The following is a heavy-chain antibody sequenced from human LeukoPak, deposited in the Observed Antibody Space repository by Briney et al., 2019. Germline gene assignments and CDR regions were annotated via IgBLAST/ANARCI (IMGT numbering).Heavy chain of an antibody. CDR1: GFTFSSYG. CDR2: ISYDGSNK. V-gene: IGHV3-30*03. Sequence: GGSLRLSCAASGFTFSSYGMHWVRQAPGKGLEWVAVISYDGSNKFYADSVKGRFTISRDNSKNTLYLQMNSLRAEDTAVYYCARDRAAADLDYWGQGTLVTVSS. CDR3: ARDRAAADLDY. D-gene: IGHD6-13*01. J-gene: IGHJ4*02.